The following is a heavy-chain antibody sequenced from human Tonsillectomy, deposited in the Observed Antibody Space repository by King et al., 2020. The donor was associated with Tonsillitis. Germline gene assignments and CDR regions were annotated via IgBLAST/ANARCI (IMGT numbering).Heavy chain of an antibody. CDR1: GYTFTSYY. Sequence: VQLVQSGAEVKKPGASVKVSCKASGYTFTSYYMHWVRQAPGQGLEWMGIINPSGGSTSYAQKFQGRVTMTRDTSTSTVYMELSSLRSEDTAVYYCATSGGYESSGYYIDHDAFDIWGQGTMVTVSS. D-gene: IGHD3-22*01. J-gene: IGHJ3*02. V-gene: IGHV1-46*01. CDR2: INPSGGST. CDR3: ATSGGYESSGYYIDHDAFDI.